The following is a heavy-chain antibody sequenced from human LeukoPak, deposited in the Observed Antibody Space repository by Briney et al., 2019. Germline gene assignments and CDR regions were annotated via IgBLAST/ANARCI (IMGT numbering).Heavy chain of an antibody. J-gene: IGHJ4*02. CDR2: IFSDGST. CDR3: ARGPYDFWSGYPYYFDY. V-gene: IGHV3-66*01. CDR1: GFTVGDTY. D-gene: IGHD3-3*01. Sequence: GGSLRLSCAISGFTVGDTYLSWIRQVPGKGLEWVSVIFSDGSTYYTESVKGRFTISRDSSKNTLSLQMNNLRAEDTAVYYCARGPYDFWSGYPYYFDYWGQGTLVTVSS.